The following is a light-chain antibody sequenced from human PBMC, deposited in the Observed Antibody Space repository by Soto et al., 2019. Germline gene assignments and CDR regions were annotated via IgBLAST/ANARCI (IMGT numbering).Light chain of an antibody. Sequence: NFMLTQPHSVSDSPGKTVTISCTRSSGSIASKYVQWYQQRPGSSPTTVIYENDQRPSGVPDRFSGSIDSSSNSASLIISGLKTEDEADYYCQSYDSHSNNPVVFDGGTKLTVL. J-gene: IGLJ2*01. CDR1: SGSIASKY. CDR2: END. V-gene: IGLV6-57*01. CDR3: QSYDSHSNNPVV.